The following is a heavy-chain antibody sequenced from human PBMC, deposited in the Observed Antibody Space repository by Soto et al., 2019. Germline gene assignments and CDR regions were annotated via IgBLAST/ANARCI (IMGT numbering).Heavy chain of an antibody. J-gene: IGHJ6*02. V-gene: IGHV4-34*01. CDR1: GGSFSGYY. CDR3: ARYCSGGSCYDYYGMDV. D-gene: IGHD2-15*01. Sequence: PSETLSLTCAVYGGSFSGYYWSWIRQPPGKGLEWIGEINHSGSTNYNPSLKSRVTISVDTSKNQFSLKLSSVTAADTAVYYCARYCSGGSCYDYYGMDVWGQGTTVTVSS. CDR2: INHSGST.